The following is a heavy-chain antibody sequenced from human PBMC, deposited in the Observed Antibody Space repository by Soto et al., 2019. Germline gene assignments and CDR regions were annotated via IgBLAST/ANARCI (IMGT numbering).Heavy chain of an antibody. CDR3: AREVEVDYSGYDEYYYYGMDV. D-gene: IGHD5-12*01. J-gene: IGHJ6*02. Sequence: ASVKVSCKASGYTFTSYGISWVRQAPGQGLEWMGWISAYNGNTNYAQKLQGRVTMTTDTSTSAAYMELRSLRSDDTAVYYCAREVEVDYSGYDEYYYYGMDVWGQGTTVTVSS. CDR1: GYTFTSYG. V-gene: IGHV1-18*01. CDR2: ISAYNGNT.